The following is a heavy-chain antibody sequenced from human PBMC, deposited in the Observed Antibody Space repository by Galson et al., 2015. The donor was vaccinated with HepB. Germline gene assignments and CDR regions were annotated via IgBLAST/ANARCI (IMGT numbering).Heavy chain of an antibody. V-gene: IGHV3-7*03. D-gene: IGHD5-24*01. CDR1: GFNFGRYW. J-gene: IGHJ4*02. Sequence: SLRLSCAASGFNFGRYWMNWVRQAPGKGLEWVANVNQDGKEKLYGDSVKGRFTISRNNAGNSVFLQMDSLRAEDTDVYYCARGSEEMATISPFDYWGQGNLVTLS. CDR3: ARGSEEMATISPFDY. CDR2: VNQDGKEK.